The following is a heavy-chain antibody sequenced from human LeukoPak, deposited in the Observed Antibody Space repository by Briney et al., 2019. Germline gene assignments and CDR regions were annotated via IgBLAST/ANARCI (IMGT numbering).Heavy chain of an antibody. Sequence: PGGSLRLSCAASGFTFSSYSMNWVRQAPGKGLEWVGFIRSKAYGGTTEYAASVKGRFTISRDDSKSIAYLQMNSLKTEDTAVYYCTRAQGGATWFGWFDPWGQGTLVTVSS. CDR1: GFTFSSYS. V-gene: IGHV3-49*04. J-gene: IGHJ5*02. D-gene: IGHD1-26*01. CDR3: TRAQGGATWFGWFDP. CDR2: IRSKAYGGTT.